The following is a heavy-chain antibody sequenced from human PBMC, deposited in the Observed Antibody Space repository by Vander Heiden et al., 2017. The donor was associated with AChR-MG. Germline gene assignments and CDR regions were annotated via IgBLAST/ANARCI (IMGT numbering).Heavy chain of an antibody. D-gene: IGHD6-19*01. V-gene: IGHV3-30-3*01. Sequence: QVQLVESGGGVVQPGRSLRPSCAASGFPFSSYAMHGVRQAPGKGLEWVAVISYDGSNKYYADSVKGRFTISRDNSKNTLYLQMNSLRAEDTAVYYCARVGKRLYSSGSRYGMDVWGQGTTVTVSS. CDR1: GFPFSSYA. J-gene: IGHJ6*02. CDR2: ISYDGSNK. CDR3: ARVGKRLYSSGSRYGMDV.